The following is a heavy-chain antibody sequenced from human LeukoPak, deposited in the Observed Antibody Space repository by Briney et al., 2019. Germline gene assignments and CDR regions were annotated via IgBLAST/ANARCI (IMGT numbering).Heavy chain of an antibody. D-gene: IGHD2-2*01. J-gene: IGHJ6*04. CDR2: IIPIFGTA. CDR3: ARNAVPDRPFSGMDV. CDR1: GGTFSSYA. V-gene: IGHV1-69*13. Sequence: ASVKVSCKAPGGTFSSYAMSWVRQAPGQGLECMGGIIPIFGTANYAQKFQGRVTITADESTSTAYMELSSLRSEDTALYYCARNAVPDRPFSGMDVWGKATTVTVSS.